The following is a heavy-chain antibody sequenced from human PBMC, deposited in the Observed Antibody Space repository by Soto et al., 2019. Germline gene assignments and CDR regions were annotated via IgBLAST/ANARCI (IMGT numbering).Heavy chain of an antibody. CDR1: GFTFSSYA. CDR3: AKDSDLWSGYYSALDY. V-gene: IGHV3-23*01. Sequence: GGSLRLSCAASGFTFSSYAMVWVRQAPGKGLEWVSAVTGTGGSTYYADSVKGRFTISRDNSENTLYLQMSSLRAEDTALYYCAKDSDLWSGYYSALDYWGQGTLVTVSS. D-gene: IGHD3-3*01. J-gene: IGHJ4*02. CDR2: VTGTGGST.